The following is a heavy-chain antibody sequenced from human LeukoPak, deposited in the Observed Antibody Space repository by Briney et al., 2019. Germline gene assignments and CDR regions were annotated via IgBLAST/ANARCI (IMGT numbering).Heavy chain of an antibody. V-gene: IGHV3-48*03. CDR2: ISSSGSTI. CDR1: GFTFSSYE. D-gene: IGHD3-16*01. CDR3: ASLRGGAFDI. J-gene: IGHJ3*02. Sequence: GGSLRLSCAASGFTFSSYEMNWVRQAPGKGLEWVSYISSSGSTIYYADSVKGRFTISRDNAKNSLYLQMNSLRAEDTAVYYCASLRGGAFDIWGQGTMVTVSS.